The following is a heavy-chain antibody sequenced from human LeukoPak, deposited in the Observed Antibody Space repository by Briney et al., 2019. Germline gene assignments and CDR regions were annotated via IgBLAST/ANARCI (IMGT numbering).Heavy chain of an antibody. D-gene: IGHD2-15*01. Sequence: GGSLRLSCAAPGFTFSDYYMSWIRQAPGKGLEWVSYISSSGSTIYYADSVKGRFTISRDNAKNSLYLQMNSLRAEDTAVYYCARRRYCSGGSCYSLDYWGQGTLVTVSS. J-gene: IGHJ4*02. CDR3: ARRRYCSGGSCYSLDY. CDR2: ISSSGSTI. CDR1: GFTFSDYY. V-gene: IGHV3-11*04.